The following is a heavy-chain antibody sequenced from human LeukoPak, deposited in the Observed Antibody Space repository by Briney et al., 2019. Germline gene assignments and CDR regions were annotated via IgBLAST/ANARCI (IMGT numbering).Heavy chain of an antibody. CDR1: GFSISMGYY. D-gene: IGHD1-1*01. Sequence: SETLSLTCAVSGFSISMGYYWVWIRQPAGQGLEWIGSIHPSGTTFYNSSLNSRVTMSIDAPKNQFSLRLSLVTAAATAVYFCAREMERRITDCGQGTLVTVSS. J-gene: IGHJ4*02. CDR2: IHPSGTT. CDR3: AREMERRITD. V-gene: IGHV4-38-2*01.